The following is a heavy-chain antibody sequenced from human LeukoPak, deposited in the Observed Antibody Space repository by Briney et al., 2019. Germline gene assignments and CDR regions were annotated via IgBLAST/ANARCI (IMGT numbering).Heavy chain of an antibody. CDR2: ISSNGGST. CDR3: VKENGYDSSGYYFDY. CDR1: GFTFSSYA. J-gene: IGHJ4*02. Sequence: GGSLRLSCSASGFTFSSYAMHWVRQAPGKGPEYVSAISSNGGSTYYADSVKGRFTISRDNSKNTLYLQMSSLRAEDTAVYYCVKENGYDSSGYYFDYWGQGTLVTVSS. V-gene: IGHV3-64D*06. D-gene: IGHD3-22*01.